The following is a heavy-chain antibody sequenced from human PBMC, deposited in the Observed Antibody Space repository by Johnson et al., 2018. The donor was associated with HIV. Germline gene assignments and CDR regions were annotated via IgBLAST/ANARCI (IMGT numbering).Heavy chain of an antibody. CDR1: GFTFSSYG. J-gene: IGHJ3*02. D-gene: IGHD2-15*01. V-gene: IGHV3-30*03. CDR2: ISYDESNK. CDR3: AREAYCSGGSCYDAFDI. Sequence: QVQLVESGGGVVQPGRSLRLSCAASGFTFSSYGMHWVRQAPGKGLEWVAVISYDESNKYYADSVKGRFTISRDNSKNTLYLQMNSLRAEDTAVYYCAREAYCSGGSCYDAFDIWGQGTMVTVSS.